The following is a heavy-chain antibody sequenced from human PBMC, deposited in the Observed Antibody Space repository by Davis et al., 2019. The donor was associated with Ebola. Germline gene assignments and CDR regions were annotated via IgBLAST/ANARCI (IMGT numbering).Heavy chain of an antibody. CDR2: IYSGGST. V-gene: IGHV3-53*01. CDR3: ARGRWNYAMDY. Sequence: GGSLRLSCAASGFTVSSNYMSWVRQAPGKGLEWVSVIYSGGSTYYADSVKGRFTISRDNSKNTLYLQMNSLRAEDTAVYYCARGRWNYAMDYWGLGTLVIVSS. D-gene: IGHD1-7*01. CDR1: GFTVSSNY. J-gene: IGHJ4*02.